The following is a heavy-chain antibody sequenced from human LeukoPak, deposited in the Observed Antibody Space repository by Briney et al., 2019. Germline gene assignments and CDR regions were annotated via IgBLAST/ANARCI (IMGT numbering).Heavy chain of an antibody. D-gene: IGHD4-17*01. CDR1: GFTFSDYN. V-gene: IGHV3-74*01. CDR2: INSDGSST. CDR3: ARDAYYGDYLDY. Sequence: PGGSLRLSCAASGFTFSDYNMRWIRQAPGKGLVWVSRINSDGSSTSYADSVKGRFTISRDNAKNTLYLQMNSLRAEDTAVYYCARDAYYGDYLDYWGQGTLVTVSS. J-gene: IGHJ4*02.